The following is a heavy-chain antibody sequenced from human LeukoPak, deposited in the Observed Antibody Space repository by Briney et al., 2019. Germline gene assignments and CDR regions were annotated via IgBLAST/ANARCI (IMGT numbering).Heavy chain of an antibody. V-gene: IGHV6-1*01. D-gene: IGHD3-9*01. CDR3: ARDVGTTGWHTFDY. J-gene: IGHJ4*02. Sequence: SQTLALTCAISGDSVSSNNGAWNWIRQSPSRGLEWLGRTYYRSKWYNDYTESLISRITISPVTSKNQFSLQLYSVTPEDTAVYYCARDVGTTGWHTFDYWGQGTLVTVSS. CDR2: TYYRSKWYN. CDR1: GDSVSSNNGA.